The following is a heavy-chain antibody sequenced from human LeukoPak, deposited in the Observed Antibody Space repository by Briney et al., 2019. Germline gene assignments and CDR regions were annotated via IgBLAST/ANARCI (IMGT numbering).Heavy chain of an antibody. V-gene: IGHV3-23*01. CDR3: AKGRKKYDFWSGYSDY. CDR1: GFTFSRYA. D-gene: IGHD3-3*01. J-gene: IGHJ4*02. CDR2: ISGSGGST. Sequence: PGGSLRLSCAASGFTFSRYAMSWVRQAPGKGLEWVSAISGSGGSTYYADSVKGRFTISRDNSKNTLYLQMNSLRAEDTAVYYCAKGRKKYDFWSGYSDYWGQGTLVTVSS.